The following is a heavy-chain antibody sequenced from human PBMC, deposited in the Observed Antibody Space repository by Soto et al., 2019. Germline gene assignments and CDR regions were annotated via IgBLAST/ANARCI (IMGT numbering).Heavy chain of an antibody. CDR2: IIPILGIA. D-gene: IGHD3-9*01. CDR3: ARDNRTDYDILTGHYYYYYMDV. J-gene: IGHJ6*03. Sequence: SVKVSCKASGGTFSSYTISWVRQAPGQGLEWMGRIIPILGIANYAQKFQGRVTITADKSTSTAYMELSSLRSEDTAVYYCARDNRTDYDILTGHYYYYYMDVWGKGTTVTVS. V-gene: IGHV1-69*04. CDR1: GGTFSSYT.